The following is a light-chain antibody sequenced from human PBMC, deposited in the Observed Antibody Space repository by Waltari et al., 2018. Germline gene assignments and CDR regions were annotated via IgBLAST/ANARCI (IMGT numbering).Light chain of an antibody. CDR1: QSIRSN. V-gene: IGKV3-15*01. CDR2: GAS. Sequence: EIVMTQSPATLSVFPGERATLSRRASQSIRSNLAWYQHKPGQAPRLLIYGASTRATGIPARFSGSGSGTEFTLTISSLQSEDFAVYFCQQYGNWLGTFGQGTKVEIK. J-gene: IGKJ1*01. CDR3: QQYGNWLGT.